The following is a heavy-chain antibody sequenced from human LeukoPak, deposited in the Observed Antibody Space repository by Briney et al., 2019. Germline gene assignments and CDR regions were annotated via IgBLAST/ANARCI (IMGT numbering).Heavy chain of an antibody. CDR1: ESIDRGKY. Sequence: GGSLRLSCAASESIDRGKYLTGVRQAPARARAGLSVIYTGGGTYYADSVKGRFTISRDTSKTTVYLQMNSLRGDDTAIYYCAHYDFWSGHALDIWGQGTMVTVSS. CDR3: AHYDFWSGHALDI. D-gene: IGHD3-3*01. CDR2: IYTGGGT. V-gene: IGHV3-66*01. J-gene: IGHJ3*02.